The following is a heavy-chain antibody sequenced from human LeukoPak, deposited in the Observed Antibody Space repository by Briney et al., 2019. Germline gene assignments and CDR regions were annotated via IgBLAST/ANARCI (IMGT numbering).Heavy chain of an antibody. CDR2: IIPIFGTA. Sequence: GASVKVSCKASGGTFSSYAISWVRQAPGQGLEWMGGIIPIFGTANYAQKFQGRVTITADESTSTAYMELSSLRSEDTAVYYCATLAVVAATDLFDYWGQGTLVTVSS. V-gene: IGHV1-69*13. CDR3: ATLAVVAATDLFDY. CDR1: GGTFSSYA. J-gene: IGHJ4*02. D-gene: IGHD2-15*01.